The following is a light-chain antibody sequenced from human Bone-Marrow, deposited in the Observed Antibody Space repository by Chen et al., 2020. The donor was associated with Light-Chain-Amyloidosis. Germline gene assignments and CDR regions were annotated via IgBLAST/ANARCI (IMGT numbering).Light chain of an antibody. CDR1: NIGSTS. V-gene: IGLV3-21*02. J-gene: IGLJ3*02. CDR2: DDS. Sequence: SYVLTQPSSVSVAPGQTATIACGGNNIGSTSVHWYQQTPGQGPLLVVYDDSDRPSGIPERLACSNSGNTATLTISRVEAGDEADYYCQVWDRSSDRPVFGGGTKLTVL. CDR3: QVWDRSSDRPV.